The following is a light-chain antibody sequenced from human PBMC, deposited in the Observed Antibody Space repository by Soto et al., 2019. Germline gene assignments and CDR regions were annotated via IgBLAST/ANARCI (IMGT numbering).Light chain of an antibody. V-gene: IGKV1-39*01. J-gene: IGKJ5*01. Sequence: DIQMTQSPSTLSASAGDRVTITCRASQGISRWLAWYQQRPGKAPKLLIYAASNLQSGVPSRFSGSGSGTDFTLTISSLQPEDFATYYCQQSYTSITFGQGTRLEIK. CDR3: QQSYTSIT. CDR1: QGISRW. CDR2: AAS.